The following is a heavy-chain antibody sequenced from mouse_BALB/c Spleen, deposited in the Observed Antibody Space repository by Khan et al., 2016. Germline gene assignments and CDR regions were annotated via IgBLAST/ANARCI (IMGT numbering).Heavy chain of an antibody. CDR3: ARLSTMICYYAMDY. Sequence: QFQLVQSGPELKKPGETVKISCKASGYTFTNFGMNWVKQAPGKGLEWMGWINTYTGDPTYADDFKGRFAFSLEASAGTAYLQINNHKNEDTATYFCARLSTMICYYAMDYWGQGTSVTASS. D-gene: IGHD2-4*01. CDR2: INTYTGDP. CDR1: GYTFTNFG. V-gene: IGHV9-3-1*01. J-gene: IGHJ4*01.